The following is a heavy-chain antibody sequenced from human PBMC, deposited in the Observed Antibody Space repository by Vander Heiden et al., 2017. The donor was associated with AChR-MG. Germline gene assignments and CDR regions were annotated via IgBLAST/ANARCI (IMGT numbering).Heavy chain of an antibody. CDR2: IYTAGSP. J-gene: IGHJ6*02. V-gene: IGHV3-53*02. CDR3: ARVRARDYFYSMDV. Sequence: DVHLVETGGGLIQPGGPLRPPCAASGFSVITNAMNWVRQAPGKGLEWLSLIYTAGSPYYADSVKGRFTVSRDNSMNTLYLQMNSLRAEDTAVYYCARVRARDYFYSMDVWGLGTTVTVSS. CDR1: GFSVITNA. D-gene: IGHD6-6*01.